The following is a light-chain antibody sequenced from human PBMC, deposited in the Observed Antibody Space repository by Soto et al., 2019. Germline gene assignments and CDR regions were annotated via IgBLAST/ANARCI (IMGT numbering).Light chain of an antibody. CDR2: SNN. V-gene: IGLV1-44*01. CDR1: SSNIGSNT. J-gene: IGLJ1*01. Sequence: QSVLTQPPSASGTPGQRVTISCSGRSSNIGSNTVNWYQQLPGTAPKLLIYSNNQRPSGVPDRFSGSKSGTSASLAISGLQSEDEADYYCAAWYDSLNGYVFGTGTKVTVL. CDR3: AAWYDSLNGYV.